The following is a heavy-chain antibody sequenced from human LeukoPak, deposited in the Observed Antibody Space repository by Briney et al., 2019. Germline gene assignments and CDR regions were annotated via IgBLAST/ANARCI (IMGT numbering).Heavy chain of an antibody. Sequence: GGSLRLSCAASGFTFSDYSMNWVRQAPGKGLEWISYIGISSGNTKYADSVKGRFTISGDSAKNSVYLQLNSLRVEDTAVYYCARDFRYAFDNWGQGTLVTVSS. CDR2: IGISSGNT. V-gene: IGHV3-48*04. D-gene: IGHD5-12*01. CDR3: ARDFRYAFDN. CDR1: GFTFSDYS. J-gene: IGHJ4*02.